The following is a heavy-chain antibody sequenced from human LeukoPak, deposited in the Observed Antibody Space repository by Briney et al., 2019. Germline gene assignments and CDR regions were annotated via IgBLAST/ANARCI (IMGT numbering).Heavy chain of an antibody. D-gene: IGHD3-22*01. J-gene: IGHJ4*02. V-gene: IGHV1-69*04. CDR1: GGTFSSYA. CDR3: ARQGYYYDSSGYYPTG. Sequence: ASVKVSCKASGGTFSSYAISWVRQAPGQGLEWMGRIIPILGIANYAQKFQGRVTITADKSTSTAYMELSSLRSEDTAVYYCARQGYYYDSSGYYPTGWGQGTLVTFSS. CDR2: IIPILGIA.